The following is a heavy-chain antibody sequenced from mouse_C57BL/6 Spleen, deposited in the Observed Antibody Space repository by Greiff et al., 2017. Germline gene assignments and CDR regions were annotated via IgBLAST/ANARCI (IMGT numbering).Heavy chain of an antibody. CDR1: GYTFTSYW. J-gene: IGHJ1*03. CDR3: ARQYYGSSYGGYFDV. Sequence: VKLMESGAELVKPGASVKLSCKASGYTFTSYWMHWVKQRPGQGLEWIGMIHPNSGSTNYNEKFKSKATLTVDKSSSTAYMQLSSLTSEDSAVXYCARQYYGSSYGGYFDVWGTGTTVTVSS. V-gene: IGHV1-64*01. D-gene: IGHD1-1*01. CDR2: IHPNSGST.